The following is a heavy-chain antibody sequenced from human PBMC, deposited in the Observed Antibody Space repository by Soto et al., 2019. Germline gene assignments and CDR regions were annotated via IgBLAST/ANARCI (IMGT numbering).Heavy chain of an antibody. J-gene: IGHJ6*02. Sequence: PSETLSLTCTVSGGSITSRNYYWGWIRQPPGKGLEWIGNIYYSGSTSYNPSLKSRVTISVDTSKNQFSLKLSSVTAADTAVYYCARVRYSGYEEWNYGMDVWGQGTTVTVSS. D-gene: IGHD5-12*01. V-gene: IGHV4-39*07. CDR2: IYYSGST. CDR1: GGSITSRNYY. CDR3: ARVRYSGYEEWNYGMDV.